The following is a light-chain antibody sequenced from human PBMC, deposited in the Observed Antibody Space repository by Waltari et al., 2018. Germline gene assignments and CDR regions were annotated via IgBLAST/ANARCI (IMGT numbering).Light chain of an antibody. Sequence: QSVLTQPPSVTGAPGQRVTISGGGSIANIGADYDVHWSQQVPGTAPTLLISSNAVRPSGVPDRSSGSKSGTSASLAITGLQAEDEADYFCQSYDSRLGGSVVCGGGTKLTVL. V-gene: IGLV1-40*01. CDR2: SNA. CDR1: IANIGADYD. CDR3: QSYDSRLGGSVV. J-gene: IGLJ2*01.